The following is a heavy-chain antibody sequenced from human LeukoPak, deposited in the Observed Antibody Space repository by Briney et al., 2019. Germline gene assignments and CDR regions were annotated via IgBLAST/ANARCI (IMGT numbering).Heavy chain of an antibody. CDR1: GFTFTTYS. CDR3: ARDRASVAFDY. CDR2: ISGTGATI. D-gene: IGHD6-19*01. Sequence: GGSLRLSCAASGFTFTTYSINWVRQARGKGLEWVSFISGTGATIQYADSVKGRFTISRDNAKNSVSLQMNSLRAEDTATYYCARDRASVAFDYWGQGTLVTGSS. J-gene: IGHJ4*02. V-gene: IGHV3-48*01.